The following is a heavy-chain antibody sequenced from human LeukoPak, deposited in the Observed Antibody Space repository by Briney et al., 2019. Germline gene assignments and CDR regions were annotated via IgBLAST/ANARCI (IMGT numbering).Heavy chain of an antibody. CDR2: ISGYNGNT. CDR1: GYTFTRNG. J-gene: IGHJ1*01. Sequence: ASVRVSCKASGYTFTRNGICWVRQAPGQGLEWMGWISGYNGNTNYAQKLQGRVTMTTDTSTSTAYMELRSLRSDDTAVYYCARGARREYFQHWGQGTLVTVSS. V-gene: IGHV1-18*01. CDR3: ARGARREYFQH.